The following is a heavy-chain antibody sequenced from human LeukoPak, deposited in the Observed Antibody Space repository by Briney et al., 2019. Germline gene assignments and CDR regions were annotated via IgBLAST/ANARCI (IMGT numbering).Heavy chain of an antibody. J-gene: IGHJ4*02. D-gene: IGHD6-13*01. CDR3: ARGYSSSWYDY. V-gene: IGHV4-34*01. CDR2: INHSGST. Sequence: SATLSLTCAVYGGSFSGYYWSWIRQPHGKGLEWIGEINHSGSTNYNPSLKSRVTISVDTSKNQFSLKLSSVTAADTAVYYCARGYSSSWYDYWGQGTLVTVSS. CDR1: GGSFSGYY.